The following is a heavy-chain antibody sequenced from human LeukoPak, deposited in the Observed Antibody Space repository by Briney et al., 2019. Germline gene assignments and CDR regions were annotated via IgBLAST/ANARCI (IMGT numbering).Heavy chain of an antibody. Sequence: GSLRLSCAASGFTFRSYWMHWVRQAPGKGRGWVSGINSDGSSTSYADAVKGRFTISRDNAENTLYQQMNSLRADDAAVYYCARGGIQRYFDYWGQGTLVTVSS. CDR3: ARGGIQRYFDY. D-gene: IGHD5-18*01. V-gene: IGHV3-74*01. CDR1: GFTFRSYW. CDR2: INSDGSST. J-gene: IGHJ4*02.